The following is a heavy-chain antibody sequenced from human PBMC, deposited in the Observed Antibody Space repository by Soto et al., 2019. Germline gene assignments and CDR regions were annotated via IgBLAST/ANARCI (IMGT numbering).Heavy chain of an antibody. CDR1: GGSISSGDYY. Sequence: PSETLSLTCTVSGGSISSGDYYWSWIRQPPGKGLEWIGYTYYSGSTNYNPSLKSRVTISVDTSKNQFSLKLTSVTAADTAVYYCARDKITGLFDYWGQGTLVTVPQ. J-gene: IGHJ4*02. CDR3: ARDKITGLFDY. CDR2: TYYSGST. D-gene: IGHD2-8*02. V-gene: IGHV4-30-4*01.